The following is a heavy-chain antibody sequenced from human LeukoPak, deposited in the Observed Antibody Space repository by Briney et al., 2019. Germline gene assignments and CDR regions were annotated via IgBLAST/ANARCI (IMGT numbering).Heavy chain of an antibody. CDR2: ITSSGSST. CDR1: GFILYSYA. V-gene: IGHV3-64*01. J-gene: IGHJ4*02. CDR3: TRGPGYDYVWGTYRADY. Sequence: GGSLRLSCSASGFILYSYAMHWVRQAPGRGLEYVAAITSSGSSTFHANSVKGRFTISRDNSKNTLYLQMGSLRPEDMAVYFCTRGPGYDYVWGTYRADYWGQGTLVTVSS. D-gene: IGHD3-16*02.